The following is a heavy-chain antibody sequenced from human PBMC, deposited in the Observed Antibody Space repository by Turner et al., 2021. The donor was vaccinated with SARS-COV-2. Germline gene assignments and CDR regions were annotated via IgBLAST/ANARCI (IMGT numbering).Heavy chain of an antibody. V-gene: IGHV1-8*01. CDR2: MNPNSGST. D-gene: IGHD3-16*02. CDR1: GYTFSSYD. Sequence: QVQLVQSGAEVKKPGASVKVSCKASGYTFSSYDNNWVRQATGQGLEWMGWMNPNSGSTGYAQKFQGRVTMTRNTSISTAYMELSSLRSEDTAVYYCARGMFRFGGVIVRPFDYWGQGTLVTVSS. CDR3: ARGMFRFGGVIVRPFDY. J-gene: IGHJ4*02.